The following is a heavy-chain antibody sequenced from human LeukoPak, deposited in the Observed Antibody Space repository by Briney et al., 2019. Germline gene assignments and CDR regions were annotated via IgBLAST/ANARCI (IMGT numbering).Heavy chain of an antibody. J-gene: IGHJ5*02. CDR1: GGSFSGYY. D-gene: IGHD3-10*01. CDR3: ARDKGRITMVREPNWFDP. V-gene: IGHV4-34*01. Sequence: SETLSLTCAVYGGSFSGYYWSWIRQPPGKGLEWIGEINHSGSTNYNPSLKSRVTISVDTSKNQFSLKLSSVTAADTAVYYCARDKGRITMVREPNWFDPWGQGTLVTVSS. CDR2: INHSGST.